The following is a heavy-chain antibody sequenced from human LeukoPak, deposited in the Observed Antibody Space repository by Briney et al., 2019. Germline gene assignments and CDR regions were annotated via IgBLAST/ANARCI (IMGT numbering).Heavy chain of an antibody. D-gene: IGHD6-13*01. J-gene: IGHJ4*02. V-gene: IGHV1-69*13. CDR1: GGTFSSYD. CDR2: IIPIFGTA. Sequence: SVKVSCKASGGTFSSYDISWVRQAPGQGLEWMGGIIPIFGTANYAQKFQGRVTITADESTSTAYMELSSLRSEDTAVYYCARGDPIAAASKLFDYWGQGTLVTVSS. CDR3: ARGDPIAAASKLFDY.